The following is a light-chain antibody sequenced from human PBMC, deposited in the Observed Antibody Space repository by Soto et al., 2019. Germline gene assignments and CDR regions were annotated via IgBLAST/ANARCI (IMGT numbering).Light chain of an antibody. CDR3: QQYGGSPRT. CDR2: GAH. V-gene: IGKV3-20*01. Sequence: EIVLTQSPATLSLSPGERATRSCRASQSIGIYLAWYRQKPGQAPRLLIYGAHSRATGIPDRFRGSGSGTDFTLTISRLEPEDFAVYFCQQYGGSPRTFGQGTKVDIK. J-gene: IGKJ1*01. CDR1: QSIGIY.